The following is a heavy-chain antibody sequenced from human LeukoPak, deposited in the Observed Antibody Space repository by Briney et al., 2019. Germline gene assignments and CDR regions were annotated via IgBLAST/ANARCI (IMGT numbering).Heavy chain of an antibody. V-gene: IGHV4-34*01. D-gene: IGHD3-10*01. CDR3: ARGERVYGYGSRSYPKRTHYYYGMDL. CDR1: GGSFSGYY. CDR2: INHSGST. J-gene: IGHJ6*02. Sequence: SETLSLTCALYGGSFSGYYWSWIRQPPGKGLEWIGEINHSGSTNYNPSLKSRVTISVETSKYRVCLKLTSATAAERAVYYCARGERVYGYGSRSYPKRTHYYYGMDLWGQGTTVTVSS.